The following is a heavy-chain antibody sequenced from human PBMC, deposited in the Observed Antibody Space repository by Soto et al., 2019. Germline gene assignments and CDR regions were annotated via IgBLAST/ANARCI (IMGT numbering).Heavy chain of an antibody. CDR1: VAPISSYY. CDR2: IYYSGST. V-gene: IGHV4-59*13. CDR3: ARDYGGNGWFDP. Sequence: SLTSPVSVAPISSYYGAWIRQPPGRGLGWMGNIYYSGSTNYNPSLKSRVTISVDTSKNQFSLKLSSVTAADTAVYYCARDYGGNGWFDPWGQGTLVTVSS. D-gene: IGHD4-17*01. J-gene: IGHJ5*02.